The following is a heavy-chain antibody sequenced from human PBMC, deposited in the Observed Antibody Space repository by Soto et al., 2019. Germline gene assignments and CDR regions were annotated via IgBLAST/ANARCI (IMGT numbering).Heavy chain of an antibody. CDR1: GFTFSSYS. J-gene: IGHJ6*02. CDR3: ARALVVVPAAMSYGMDV. CDR2: ISSSSYI. V-gene: IGHV3-21*01. Sequence: GGSLRLSCAASGFTFSSYSMNWVRQAPGKGLEWVSSISSSSYIYYADSVKGRFTISRDNAKNSLYLQMNSLRAEDTAVYYCARALVVVPAAMSYGMDVWGQGTTVTVSS. D-gene: IGHD2-2*01.